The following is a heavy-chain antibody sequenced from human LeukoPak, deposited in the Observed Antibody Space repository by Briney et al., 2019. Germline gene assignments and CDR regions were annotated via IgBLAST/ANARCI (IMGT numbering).Heavy chain of an antibody. V-gene: IGHV4-39*01. D-gene: IGHD3-16*01. J-gene: IGHJ4*01. CDR2: IYYSGSA. CDR1: GGSISSSIYY. CDR3: ARGNRGDLKLDY. Sequence: PSETLSLACTVSGGSISSSIYYWGWIRQRPGKGLEWIGSIYYSGSAYYNPSLKSRVTISVDTSKNQFSLKLSSVTAADTAVYYCARGNRGDLKLDYWGHGTLVTVSS.